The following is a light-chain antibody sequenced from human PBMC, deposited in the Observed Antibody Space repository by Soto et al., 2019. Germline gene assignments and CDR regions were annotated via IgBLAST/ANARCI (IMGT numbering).Light chain of an antibody. CDR2: DVS. CDR3: SSQAVSSTLV. J-gene: IGLJ2*01. V-gene: IGLV2-14*01. CDR1: SSDIGGYNY. Sequence: QSALTQPASVSGSPGQSITISCTGTSSDIGGYNYVSWYQQHPGKAPKLMIYDVSNRPSGVSNRFSGSKSGNTASLTISGLQAEEEADYYCSSQAVSSTLVFGGGTKVTVL.